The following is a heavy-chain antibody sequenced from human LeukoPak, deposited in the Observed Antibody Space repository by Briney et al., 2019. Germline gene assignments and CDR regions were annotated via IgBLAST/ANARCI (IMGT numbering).Heavy chain of an antibody. J-gene: IGHJ6*02. CDR1: GFTFTTYY. CDR3: TRDHCSSINCYEYNYYGMDV. Sequence: ASVTVSFKASGFTFTTYYIHWVRRAPGQGLEWMGWINPNSGVTESAQKFQGRDTMTRDTATSTAYMELSRLRSDDTAVYYCTRDHCSSINCYEYNYYGMDVWGQGTTVTVSS. CDR2: INPNSGVT. D-gene: IGHD2-2*01. V-gene: IGHV1-2*02.